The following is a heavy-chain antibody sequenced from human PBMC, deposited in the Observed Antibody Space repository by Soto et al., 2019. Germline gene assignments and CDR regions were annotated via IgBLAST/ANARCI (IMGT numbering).Heavy chain of an antibody. V-gene: IGHV1-2*02. CDR1: GYTFTAYH. Sequence: QVRLVQSGAEVKEPGDSVRVSCEASGYTFTAYHIHWVRQAPGQGLEWMGWINPKFGDTGYAQDFQGSVSMTSDMSISTVYMELSRLTSDDTAIYYCARTMDYYYGRGSGNGHGVWGQGTTVTVFS. D-gene: IGHD3-10*02. CDR3: ARTMDYYYGRGSGNGHGV. J-gene: IGHJ6*02. CDR2: INPKFGDT.